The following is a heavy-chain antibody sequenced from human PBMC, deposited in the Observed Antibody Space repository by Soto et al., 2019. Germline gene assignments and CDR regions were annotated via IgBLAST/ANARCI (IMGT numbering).Heavy chain of an antibody. V-gene: IGHV3-11*01. J-gene: IGHJ4*02. CDR2: ISSSGTTT. Sequence: QVQLVESGGGLVKPGGSLRLSCAASRFPFNNYYMTWIRQAPGKGLEWISSISSSGTTTAYAASVQDRFTISRDNAKNSLYLQMNSLRDEDRAVYYCATENYYQWDYWGQGALVTVSS. D-gene: IGHD1-26*01. CDR1: RFPFNNYY. CDR3: ATENYYQWDY.